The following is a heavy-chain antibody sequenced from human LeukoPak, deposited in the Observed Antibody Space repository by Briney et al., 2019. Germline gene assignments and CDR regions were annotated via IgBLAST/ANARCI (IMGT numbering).Heavy chain of an antibody. CDR2: ISYDGSNK. V-gene: IGHV3-30*04. D-gene: IGHD3-10*01. CDR1: GFSFSNYA. Sequence: GGSLRHSCAASGFSFSNYAIHWVRQAPGKGLEWVAVISYDGSNKCYADSVKGRFTISRDNSKNTLYLQVNSLRGEDTAVYYCARDHYYGSGSYTAFDFWGQGTLVTVSS. CDR3: ARDHYYGSGSYTAFDF. J-gene: IGHJ4*02.